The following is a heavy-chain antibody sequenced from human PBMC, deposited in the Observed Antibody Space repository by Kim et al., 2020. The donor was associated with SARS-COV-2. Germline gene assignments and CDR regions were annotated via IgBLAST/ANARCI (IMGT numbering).Heavy chain of an antibody. CDR3: ARSYCGGDCSELSFDY. D-gene: IGHD2-21*01. CDR1: GFTFSSYE. Sequence: GGSLRLSCAASGFTFSSYEMNWVRQAPGKGLEWVSYISSSGSTIYYADSVKGRFTISRDNAKNSLYLQMNSLRAEDTAVYYCARSYCGGDCSELSFDYWGQGTLVTVSS. J-gene: IGHJ4*02. CDR2: ISSSGSTI. V-gene: IGHV3-48*03.